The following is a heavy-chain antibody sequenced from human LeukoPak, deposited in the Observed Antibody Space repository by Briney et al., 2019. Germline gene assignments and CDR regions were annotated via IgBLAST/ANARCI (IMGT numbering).Heavy chain of an antibody. Sequence: GGSLRLSCAASGFILSDHYMDWVRQAPGKGLEWVGRSRNKANNYATEYAASVKGRFTISRDDSKNSLYLQMNSLKTEDTAIYYCARAGDYYLTGDLWGQGTLVTVSS. CDR2: SRNKANNYAT. CDR1: GFILSDHY. CDR3: ARAGDYYLTGDL. V-gene: IGHV3-72*01. D-gene: IGHD3-22*01. J-gene: IGHJ5*02.